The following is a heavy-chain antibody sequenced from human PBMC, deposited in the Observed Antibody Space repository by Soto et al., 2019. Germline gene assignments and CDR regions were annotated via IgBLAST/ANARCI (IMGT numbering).Heavy chain of an antibody. CDR3: AKDGGYAYYDSSGYYFAY. Sequence: EVQLLESGGGLVQPGGSLRLSCAASGFTFSSYAMSWVRQAPGKGLEWVSAISGSGGSTYYADSVKGRFTISRDNSKNTQYLQMNSLRAEDTAVYYCAKDGGYAYYDSSGYYFAYWGQGTLVTVSS. J-gene: IGHJ4*02. CDR1: GFTFSSYA. V-gene: IGHV3-23*01. D-gene: IGHD3-22*01. CDR2: ISGSGGST.